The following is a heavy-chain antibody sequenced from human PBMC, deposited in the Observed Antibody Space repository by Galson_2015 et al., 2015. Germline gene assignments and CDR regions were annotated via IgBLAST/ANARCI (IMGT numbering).Heavy chain of an antibody. CDR3: AKDLYSYGHGEVTFDY. D-gene: IGHD5-18*01. CDR2: ISWNSGSI. CDR1: GFTFSSYA. Sequence: SLRLSCAASGFTFSSYAMHWVRQAPGKGLEWVAGISWNSGSIGYADSVKGRFTISRDNAKNSLYLQMNSLRAEDTALYYCAKDLYSYGHGEVTFDYWGQGTLVTVSS. V-gene: IGHV3-9*01. J-gene: IGHJ4*02.